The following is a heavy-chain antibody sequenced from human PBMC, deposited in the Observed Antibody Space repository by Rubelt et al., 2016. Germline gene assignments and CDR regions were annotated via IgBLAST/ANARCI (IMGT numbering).Heavy chain of an antibody. CDR1: GGSFSGYY. CDR2: IYYSGST. V-gene: IGHV4-34*11. Sequence: QVQLQQWGAGLLKPSETLSLTCAVYGGSFSGYYWNWIRRPPGKGLEWIGYIYYSGSTNYNPSLKSRVTISVDTSNNQFSRKWSSVTAADTAVYYWARDRYGDYAAPYYFDYWGQGILVTVSS. D-gene: IGHD4-17*01. J-gene: IGHJ4*02. CDR3: ARDRYGDYAAPYYFDY.